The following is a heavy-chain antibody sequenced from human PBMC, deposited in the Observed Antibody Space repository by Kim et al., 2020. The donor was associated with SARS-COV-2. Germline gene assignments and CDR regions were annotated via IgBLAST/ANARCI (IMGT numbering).Heavy chain of an antibody. CDR2: IYYSGST. CDR1: GGSISSGDYY. CDR3: ARIPPDFCSGPPFAATFDP. V-gene: IGHV4-30-4*01. J-gene: IGHJ5*02. D-gene: IGHD3-3*01. Sequence: SETLSLTCTVSGGSISSGDYYWSWIRQPPGKGLEWIGYIYYSGSTYYNPSLKSRVTISVDTSKNQFSLKLSSVTAADTAVYYCARIPPDFCSGPPFAATFDPWGQGTLVTVSS.